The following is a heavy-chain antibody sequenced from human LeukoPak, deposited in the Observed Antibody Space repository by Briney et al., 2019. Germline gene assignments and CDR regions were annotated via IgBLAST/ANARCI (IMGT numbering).Heavy chain of an antibody. D-gene: IGHD3-22*01. CDR3: ATPDSSGYYYLY. CDR1: HYSISSGYY. J-gene: IGHJ4*02. CDR2: IYHSGSA. Sequence: SETLSLTCTVSHYSISSGYYWGWIRQPPGKGLEWIGTIYHSGSAYSNPSLKSRVTMSVDTSKNQFSLNLSSVTAADTAVYYCATPDSSGYYYLYWGQGTLVTVSS. V-gene: IGHV4-38-2*02.